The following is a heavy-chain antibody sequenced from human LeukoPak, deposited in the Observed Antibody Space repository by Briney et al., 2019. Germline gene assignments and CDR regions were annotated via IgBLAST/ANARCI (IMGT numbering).Heavy chain of an antibody. CDR1: GGSFSSYY. CDR2: IYYRGST. V-gene: IGHV4-59*01. CDR3: ARVILFGRTGYYFDY. D-gene: IGHD3/OR15-3a*01. J-gene: IGHJ4*02. Sequence: KPSETLSLTCTVSGGSFSSYYWSWIRQPPGKGLEWIGYIYYRGSTNYNPSLKSRVTISVDTSKNQFSLKLTSVTAADTAVYYCARVILFGRTGYYFDYWGQGTLVTVSS.